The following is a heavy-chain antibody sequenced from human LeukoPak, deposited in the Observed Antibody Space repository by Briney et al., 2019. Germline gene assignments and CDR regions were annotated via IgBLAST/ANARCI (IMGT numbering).Heavy chain of an antibody. CDR1: GYTFTGYY. CDR3: ARDPLHCSGGSCYSSWFDP. CDR2: INPNSGGT. D-gene: IGHD2-15*01. J-gene: IGHJ5*02. V-gene: IGHV1-2*06. Sequence: ASVKVSCKASGYTFTGYYMHWVRQAPGQWLEWMGRINPNSGGTNYAQKFQGRVTMTRDTSISTAYMELSRLRSDDTAVYYCARDPLHCSGGSCYSSWFDPWGQGTLVTVSS.